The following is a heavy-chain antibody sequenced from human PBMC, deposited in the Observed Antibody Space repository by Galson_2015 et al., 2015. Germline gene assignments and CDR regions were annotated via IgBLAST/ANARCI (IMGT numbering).Heavy chain of an antibody. CDR2: ISYDGSNK. V-gene: IGHV3-30-3*01. CDR1: GFTFSSYA. CDR3: ARDGNYYDSSGYCDY. D-gene: IGHD3-22*01. J-gene: IGHJ4*02. Sequence: SLRLSCAASGFTFSSYAMHWVRQAPGKGLEWVAVISYDGSNKYYADSVKGRFTISRDNSKNTLYLQMNSLRAEDTAVYYCARDGNYYDSSGYCDYWGQGTLVTVSS.